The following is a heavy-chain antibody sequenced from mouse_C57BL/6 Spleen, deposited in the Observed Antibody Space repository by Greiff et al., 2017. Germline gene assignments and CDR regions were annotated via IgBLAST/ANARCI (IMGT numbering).Heavy chain of an antibody. Sequence: VKLMESGAELVRPGTSVKMSCKASGYTFTNYWIGWAKQRPGHGLEWIGDIYPGGGYTNYNEKFKGKATLTADQSSSTAYMQFSSLTSEDSAIYYCARSGYDYDEGYAMDYWGQGTSVTVSS. CDR2: IYPGGGYT. J-gene: IGHJ4*01. CDR3: ARSGYDYDEGYAMDY. V-gene: IGHV1-63*01. D-gene: IGHD2-4*01. CDR1: GYTFTNYW.